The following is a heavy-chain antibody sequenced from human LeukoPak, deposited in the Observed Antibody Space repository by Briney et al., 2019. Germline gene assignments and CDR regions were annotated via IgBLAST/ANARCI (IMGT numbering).Heavy chain of an antibody. Sequence: PGGSLRLSCAASGFTFSSYAMSWVRQAPGKGLEWVAVIWYDGSNKYYADSVKGRFTISRDNSKNTLYLQMNSLRAEDTAVYYCARSYYGSGSLAKYWGQGTLVTVSS. V-gene: IGHV3-33*08. CDR1: GFTFSSYA. CDR3: ARSYYGSGSLAKY. J-gene: IGHJ4*02. D-gene: IGHD3-10*01. CDR2: IWYDGSNK.